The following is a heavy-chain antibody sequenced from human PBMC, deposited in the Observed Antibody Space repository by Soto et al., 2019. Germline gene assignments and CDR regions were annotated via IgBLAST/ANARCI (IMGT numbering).Heavy chain of an antibody. CDR3: ARPGETMIIDPYGMDV. CDR2: IIPRFATG. CDR1: GGTFSSYA. J-gene: IGHJ6*02. D-gene: IGHD3-22*01. Sequence: QVQLVQSGAEVKKPGSSVKVSCKVSGGTFSSYAISWVRQAPGQGLEWMGGIIPRFATGNYAEKFQGRVTITADDFTTTAYLELTSLTSDDTAVYDCARPGETMIIDPYGMDVWGQGTTVTV. V-gene: IGHV1-69*01.